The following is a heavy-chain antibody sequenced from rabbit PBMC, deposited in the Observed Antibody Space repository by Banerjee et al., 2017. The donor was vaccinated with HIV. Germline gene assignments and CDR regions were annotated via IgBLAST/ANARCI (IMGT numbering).Heavy chain of an antibody. CDR1: GFSFSSGYD. Sequence: QSLEESGGDLVKPGASLTLTCTASGFSFSSGYDMCWVRQAPGKGLEWIACIYTGSSGSTYYASWAKGRFTISKTSSTTVTLQMTSLTAADTATYFCARAGYTGGGGVGYGDLWGPGTLVTVS. J-gene: IGHJ4*01. CDR3: ARAGYTGGGGVGYGDL. CDR2: IYTGSSGST. D-gene: IGHD1-1*01. V-gene: IGHV1S40*01.